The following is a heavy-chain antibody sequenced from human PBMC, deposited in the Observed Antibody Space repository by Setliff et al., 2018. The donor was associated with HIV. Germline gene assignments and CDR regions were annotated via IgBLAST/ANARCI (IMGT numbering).Heavy chain of an antibody. Sequence: SETLSLTCSVSGASISSRSYYWGWIRQPPGKGPEWIGTMYYSGTTYYNPSLKSRVTISADTSKNQYSLKMTSVTAADTAVYYCARRGEDATIYWGRGTLVTVPQ. CDR3: ARRGEDATIY. J-gene: IGHJ4*02. V-gene: IGHV4-39*01. D-gene: IGHD3-3*01. CDR2: MYYSGTT. CDR1: GASISSRSYY.